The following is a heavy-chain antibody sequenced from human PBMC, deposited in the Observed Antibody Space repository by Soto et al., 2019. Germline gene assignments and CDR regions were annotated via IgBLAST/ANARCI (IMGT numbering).Heavy chain of an antibody. Sequence: LSLTCTVSGGSIRSYYWTWIRQPPGKGLEWLGYIFYSGSTFYNPSLKSRVTISIHASKSQFSLQLTSVTAADTAVYYCARGAADTAMVDSWGQGTLVTVSS. V-gene: IGHV4-59*01. CDR2: IFYSGST. J-gene: IGHJ4*02. CDR3: ARGAADTAMVDS. D-gene: IGHD5-18*01. CDR1: GGSIRSYY.